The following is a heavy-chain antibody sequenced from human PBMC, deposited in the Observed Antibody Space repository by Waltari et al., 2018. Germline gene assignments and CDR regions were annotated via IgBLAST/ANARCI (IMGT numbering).Heavy chain of an antibody. J-gene: IGHJ3*02. Sequence: QMQLQESGPGLVKPSETLSLTCSVSCGYIGSSSYYWGWIRQAPGKGLEWIGSMSYSGRTYYNPSLKSRVTISEDTSKNQLSLKVSSVTAADTAVYYCARQNSLSNDGFDIWGQGTLVTVSS. CDR1: CGYIGSSSYY. CDR2: MSYSGRT. V-gene: IGHV4-39*01. CDR3: ARQNSLSNDGFDI.